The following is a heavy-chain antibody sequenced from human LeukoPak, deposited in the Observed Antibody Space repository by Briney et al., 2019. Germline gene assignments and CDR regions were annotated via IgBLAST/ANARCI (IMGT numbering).Heavy chain of an antibody. Sequence: SETLSLTCLVSGYAINIDYSWGWIRQSPGKGLEWIGVISPKGITYYNPSLRGRVTMSEDTSKNQFSLKLSSVTAADTAVYYCARGPGESPRRGFGIWGQGTMVTVSS. CDR1: GYAINIDYS. CDR3: ARGPGESPRRGFGI. D-gene: IGHD3-10*01. CDR2: ISPKGIT. V-gene: IGHV4-38-2*02. J-gene: IGHJ3*02.